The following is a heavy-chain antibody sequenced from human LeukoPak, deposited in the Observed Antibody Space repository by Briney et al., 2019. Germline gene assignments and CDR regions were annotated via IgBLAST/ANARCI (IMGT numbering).Heavy chain of an antibody. CDR1: GFTFSSYG. V-gene: IGHV3-30*18. CDR3: AKGNGMVRGVTLDAFDI. J-gene: IGHJ3*02. D-gene: IGHD3-10*01. CDR2: ISYDGSNK. Sequence: GGSLRLSCAASGFTFSSYGMHWVRQAPGKGLEWVAVISYDGSNKYYADSVKGRFTISRDNSKHTLYLQMNSLRAEDTAVYYCAKGNGMVRGVTLDAFDIWGQGTMVTVSS.